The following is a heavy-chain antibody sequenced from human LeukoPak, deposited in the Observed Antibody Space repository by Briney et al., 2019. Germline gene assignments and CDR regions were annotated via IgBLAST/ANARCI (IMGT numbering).Heavy chain of an antibody. CDR1: GFTVSSNY. CDR2: IYSGGST. D-gene: IGHD6-19*01. CDR3: ARDQSSGWPHYYYYGMDV. J-gene: IGHJ6*02. V-gene: IGHV3-53*01. Sequence: GGSLRLSCAASGFTVSSNYMSWVRQAPGKGLEWVSVIYSGGSTYYADSVKGRFTISRDNSKNTLYLQMNSLRAEDTAVYYCARDQSSGWPHYYYYGMDVWGQGTRSPSP.